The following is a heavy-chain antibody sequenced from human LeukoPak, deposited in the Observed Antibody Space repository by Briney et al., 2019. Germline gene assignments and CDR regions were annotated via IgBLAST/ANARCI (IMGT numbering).Heavy chain of an antibody. V-gene: IGHV3-23*01. Sequence: GGSLRLSCAASGLTFSSYAMSWVRQAPGKGLEWVSAISGSGGSTYYADSVKGRFTISRDNSKNTLYLQMNSLRAEDTAVYYCAKDSPSPNFWSGPGAYWGQGTLVTVSS. D-gene: IGHD3-3*01. CDR2: ISGSGGST. CDR3: AKDSPSPNFWSGPGAY. CDR1: GLTFSSYA. J-gene: IGHJ4*02.